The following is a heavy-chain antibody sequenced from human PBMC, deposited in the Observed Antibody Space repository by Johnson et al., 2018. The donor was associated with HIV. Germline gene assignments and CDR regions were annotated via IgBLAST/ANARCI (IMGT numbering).Heavy chain of an antibody. J-gene: IGHJ3*02. CDR3: ARELEFGDLRKNDAFDI. V-gene: IGHV3-30-3*01. CDR1: GFTFSSYA. D-gene: IGHD4-17*01. CDR2: ISYDGSNK. Sequence: QVQLVESGGGVVQPGRSLRLSCAASGFTFSSYAMHWVRQAPGKGLEWVAVISYDGSNKYYADSVKGRFTISRDNSKNTLYRQMNSLRAEDTAVYYCARELEFGDLRKNDAFDIWGQGTMVTVSS.